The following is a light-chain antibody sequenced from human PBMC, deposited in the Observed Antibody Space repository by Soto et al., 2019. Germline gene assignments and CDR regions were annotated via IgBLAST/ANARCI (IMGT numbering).Light chain of an antibody. CDR3: HQRQSWPRT. V-gene: IGKV3-11*01. CDR2: LAS. Sequence: EIVLTQSPATLSSFPGDRVTLSCRASQAVNTRLAWYQHKPGQALRLLIYLASNRAAGVPARFSGSGSGTDFTLTISNVEPEDFAVYYCHQRQSWPRTFGQGTKV. CDR1: QAVNTR. J-gene: IGKJ1*01.